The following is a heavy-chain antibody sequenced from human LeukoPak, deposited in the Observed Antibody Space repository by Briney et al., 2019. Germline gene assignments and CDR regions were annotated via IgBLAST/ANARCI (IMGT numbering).Heavy chain of an antibody. V-gene: IGHV1-46*01. J-gene: IGHJ3*02. CDR1: GYTFTSYY. CDR2: INLSCGTT. CDR3: ARDLSAYYDSRYAFDI. D-gene: IGHD3-22*01. Sequence: AXVKVSCKASGYTFTSYYMHWVRQAPGQGLEGMGIINLSCGTTRYAQLFQGRVTMTRDTSTSTVYMELSSLRSEDTAVYYCARDLSAYYDSRYAFDIWGQGTMITVSS.